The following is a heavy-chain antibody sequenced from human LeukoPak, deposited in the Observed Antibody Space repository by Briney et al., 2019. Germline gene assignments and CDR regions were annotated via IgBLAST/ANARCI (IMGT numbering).Heavy chain of an antibody. Sequence: GSSVNVSCKASGGTFSSYAISWVRQAPGQGPEWMGGIIPIFGTANYAQKFQGRVTITTDESTSTAYMELSSLRSEDTAVYYCARGRGIAVLFDYWGPGTLVTVSS. CDR2: IIPIFGTA. V-gene: IGHV1-69*05. CDR3: ARGRGIAVLFDY. D-gene: IGHD6-19*01. J-gene: IGHJ4*01. CDR1: GGTFSSYA.